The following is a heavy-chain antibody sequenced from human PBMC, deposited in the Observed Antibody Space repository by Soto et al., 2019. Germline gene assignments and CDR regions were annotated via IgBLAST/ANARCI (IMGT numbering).Heavy chain of an antibody. D-gene: IGHD3-10*01. J-gene: IGHJ4*02. CDR1: GDSIRSDDYY. Sequence: SETLSLNCSVSGDSIRSDDYYWNWIRQPPGKGLEWIGYIFYTGTTYYNPSLKSRVSISVDTSNNQFSLELNSVTAADTAVYFWARKLTGDSYGPGDVYWGQGTRVTVSS. CDR3: ARKLTGDSYGPGDVY. CDR2: IFYTGTT. V-gene: IGHV4-30-4*01.